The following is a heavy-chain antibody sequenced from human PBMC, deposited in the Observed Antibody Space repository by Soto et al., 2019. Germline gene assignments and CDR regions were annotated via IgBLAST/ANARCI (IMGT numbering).Heavy chain of an antibody. Sequence: EVQLLASGGGLVQPGGSLRLSCVDSGFTFSASAMAWVRQAPGKGLEWVSGIRGSGDTMGYADSVKGRFTISRDNSKNTMFLQMNSRRVEDTALYYCAKSDTTGYIHFLANWGRGTVVTVSS. D-gene: IGHD3-22*01. J-gene: IGHJ4*02. V-gene: IGHV3-23*01. CDR1: GFTFSASA. CDR2: IRGSGDTM. CDR3: AKSDTTGYIHFLAN.